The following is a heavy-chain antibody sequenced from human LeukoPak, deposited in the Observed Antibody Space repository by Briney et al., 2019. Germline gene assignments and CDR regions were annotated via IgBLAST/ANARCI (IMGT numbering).Heavy chain of an antibody. V-gene: IGHV3-30*02. J-gene: IGHJ4*02. CDR3: AKESAATAMIEGPLNY. D-gene: IGHD5-18*01. CDR2: IWNDGNKK. Sequence: LSGGSLRLSCAASGFTVSTNYMSWARQAPGKGLEWVAFIWNDGNKKFCADSVKGRFTISRDNSKNTLYLQMNSLRVDDTAVYYCAKESAATAMIEGPLNYWGQGTLVAVSS. CDR1: GFTVSTNY.